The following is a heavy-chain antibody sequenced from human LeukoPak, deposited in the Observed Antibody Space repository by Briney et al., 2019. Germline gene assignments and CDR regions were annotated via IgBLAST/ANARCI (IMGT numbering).Heavy chain of an antibody. J-gene: IGHJ4*02. V-gene: IGHV1-2*02. Sequence: ASVRISCKASGYTFTGYDMHWVRHAPGQGLEWMGWINPNSGGTNYAQKFQGRVTMTRDTSISTAYMELSRLRSDDTAVYYCASAVAGTEFDYWGQGTLVTVSS. D-gene: IGHD6-19*01. CDR3: ASAVAGTEFDY. CDR2: INPNSGGT. CDR1: GYTFTGYD.